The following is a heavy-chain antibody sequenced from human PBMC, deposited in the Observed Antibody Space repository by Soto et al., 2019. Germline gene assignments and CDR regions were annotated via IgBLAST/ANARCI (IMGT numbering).Heavy chain of an antibody. CDR3: ARVKDCSGGSCYPYYYMDV. V-gene: IGHV3-11*01. Sequence: PGGSLRLSCAASGFTFSDYYMSWIRQAPGKGLEWVSYISSSGSTIYYADSVKGRFTISRDNAKNSRYLQMNSLRAEDTAVYYCARVKDCSGGSCYPYYYMDVWGKGTTVTVSS. CDR1: GFTFSDYY. D-gene: IGHD2-15*01. J-gene: IGHJ6*03. CDR2: ISSSGSTI.